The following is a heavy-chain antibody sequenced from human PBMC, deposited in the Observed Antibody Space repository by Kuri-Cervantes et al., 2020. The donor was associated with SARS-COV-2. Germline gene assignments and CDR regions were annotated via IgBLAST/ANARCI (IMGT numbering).Heavy chain of an antibody. CDR2: INHGGST. CDR3: AGGGGVCSGGSCSPPFDY. D-gene: IGHD2-15*01. CDR1: GGSFSGYY. V-gene: IGHV4-34*01. J-gene: IGHJ4*02. Sequence: SETLSLTCAVYGGSFSGYYWSWIRQPPGKGLEWIGEINHGGSTNYNPSLKSRVTISVDTSKNQFSLKLSSVTAADTAVYYCAGGGGVCSGGSCSPPFDYWGQGTLVTVSS.